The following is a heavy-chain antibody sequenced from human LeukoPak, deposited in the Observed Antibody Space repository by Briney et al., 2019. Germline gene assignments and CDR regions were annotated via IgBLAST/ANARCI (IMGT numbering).Heavy chain of an antibody. CDR1: GFTFGDFA. CDR3: SRSTWRYTMDV. Sequence: GGSLRLSCITSGFTFGDFAMSWFRQAPGKGLEWVGFIRSKAYGGTTEYAASGKGRFTISRDDSKSIAYLQMNSLKTEDTAVYFCSRSTWRYTMDVWGQGTTVTVSS. CDR2: IRSKAYGGTT. J-gene: IGHJ6*02. D-gene: IGHD5-24*01. V-gene: IGHV3-49*03.